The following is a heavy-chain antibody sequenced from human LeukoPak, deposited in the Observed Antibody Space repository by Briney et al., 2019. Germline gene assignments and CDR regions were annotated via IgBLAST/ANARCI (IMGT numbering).Heavy chain of an antibody. D-gene: IGHD3-10*01. CDR1: GFTFSSYA. J-gene: IGHJ4*02. CDR2: ISSNGGST. Sequence: GGSLRLSCSAPGFTFSSYAMHWVRQAPGKGLEYVSAISSNGGSTYYADSVKGRFTTSRDNSKNTLYLQMSSLRAEDTAVYYCVGNRIRVAYYGSGSYPDYWGQGTLVTVSS. V-gene: IGHV3-64D*06. CDR3: VGNRIRVAYYGSGSYPDY.